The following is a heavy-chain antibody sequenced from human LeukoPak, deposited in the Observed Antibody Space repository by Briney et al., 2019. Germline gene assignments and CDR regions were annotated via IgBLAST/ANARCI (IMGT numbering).Heavy chain of an antibody. V-gene: IGHV1-69*13. CDR3: ARGYVDYGDNWFDP. D-gene: IGHD4-17*01. Sequence: GASVKVSCKASGGTFSSYAISWVRQAPGQGLEWMGGIIPIFGTANYAQKFQGKVTITADESTSTAYMELSSLRSEDTAVYYCARGYVDYGDNWFDPWGQGTLVTVSS. CDR1: GGTFSSYA. CDR2: IIPIFGTA. J-gene: IGHJ5*02.